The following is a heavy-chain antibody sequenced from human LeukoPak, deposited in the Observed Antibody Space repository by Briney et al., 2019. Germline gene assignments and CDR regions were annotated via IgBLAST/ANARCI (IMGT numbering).Heavy chain of an antibody. J-gene: IGHJ6*02. V-gene: IGHV1-8*01. Sequence: ASVKVSCTASGYTFTSYDINWVRQATGQGLEWMGWMNPNSGNTGYAQKFQGRVTMTRNTSISTAYMELSSLRSEDTAVYYCAISGTTVVRNYYYYYGMDVWGQGTTVTVSS. D-gene: IGHD4-23*01. CDR1: GYTFTSYD. CDR2: MNPNSGNT. CDR3: AISGTTVVRNYYYYYGMDV.